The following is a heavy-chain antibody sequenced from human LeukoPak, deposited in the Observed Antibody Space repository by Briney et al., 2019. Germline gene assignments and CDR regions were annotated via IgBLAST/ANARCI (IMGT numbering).Heavy chain of an antibody. CDR2: IQQDGSEK. CDR1: GFTFNYYW. D-gene: IGHD3-10*01. J-gene: IGHJ4*02. CDR3: ARVRKLRTRGVMDPLDY. Sequence: TGGSLRLSCAASGFTFNYYWLTWVRQAPGKGLEWVANIQQDGSEKYYVDSVKGRLIISRDNAKNSLYLQMNSLRAEDTAVYYCARVRKLRTRGVMDPLDYWGQGTLVTVSS. V-gene: IGHV3-7*01.